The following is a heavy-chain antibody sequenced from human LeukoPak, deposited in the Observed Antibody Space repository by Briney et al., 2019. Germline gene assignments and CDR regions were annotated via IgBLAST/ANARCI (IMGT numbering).Heavy chain of an antibody. CDR3: TRDRTYSSSRAPYYYYGMDV. Sequence: PGGSLRLSCTASGFTFGDYAMSWFRQAPGKGLEWVGFIRSKAYGGTTEYAASVKGRFTISRDDSKSIAYLQMNSLKTEDTAVYYCTRDRTYSSSRAPYYYYGMDVWGQGTTVTVSS. CDR2: IRSKAYGGTT. V-gene: IGHV3-49*03. D-gene: IGHD6-13*01. CDR1: GFTFGDYA. J-gene: IGHJ6*02.